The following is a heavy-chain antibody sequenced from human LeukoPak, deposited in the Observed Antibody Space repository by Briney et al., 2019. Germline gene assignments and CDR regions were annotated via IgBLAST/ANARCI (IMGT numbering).Heavy chain of an antibody. J-gene: IGHJ3*02. CDR3: ARDLARYDSFDI. D-gene: IGHD1-20*01. CDR1: GYTFTGYY. CDR2: INPNSGDI. V-gene: IGHV1-2*02. Sequence: ASVKVSCKASGYTFTGYYIYWVRQAPGQGLEWMGCINPNSGDIHYAQKFQGRVTMTRDTSISTAYMEVSRLRSDDTAVYYCARDLARYDSFDIWGQGTMVTVSS.